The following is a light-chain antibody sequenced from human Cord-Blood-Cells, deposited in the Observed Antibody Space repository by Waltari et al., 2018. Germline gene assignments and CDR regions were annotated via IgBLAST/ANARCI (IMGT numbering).Light chain of an antibody. CDR3: QQDNSSWT. V-gene: IGKV1-5*01. CDR2: DAS. CDR1: QSISRW. J-gene: IGKJ1*01. Sequence: DIQVTQHPSAPPASAADRVTITCRASQSISRWLAWYQQKPGKAPKLLIYDASSLESGVPSRFSGSGSGTEFTLTISSLQPDDFATYYGQQDNSSWTFGQGTKVEIK.